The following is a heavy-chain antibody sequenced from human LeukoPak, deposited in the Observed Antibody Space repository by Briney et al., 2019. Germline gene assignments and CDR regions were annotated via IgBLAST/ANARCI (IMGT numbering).Heavy chain of an antibody. CDR3: ARAGGITLVRGVIPGDYYYYYMDV. J-gene: IGHJ6*03. CDR1: GFTFSSYS. CDR2: ISSSSSYI. V-gene: IGHV3-21*01. Sequence: GGSLRLSCAASGFTFSSYSMNWVRQAPGKGPEWVSSISSSSSYIYYADSLKGRFTISRDSAKNSLYLQMNSLRAEDTAVYYCARAGGITLVRGVIPGDYYYYYMDVWGKGTTVTISS. D-gene: IGHD3-10*01.